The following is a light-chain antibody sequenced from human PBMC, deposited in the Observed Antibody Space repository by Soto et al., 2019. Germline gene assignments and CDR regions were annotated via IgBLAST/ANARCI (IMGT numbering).Light chain of an antibody. CDR1: SSDIGAGFD. CDR2: GNT. Sequence: QPVLTQPPSVSGAPGQRVTISCTGSSSDIGAGFDVHWYQHLPGTAPKLLIYGNTNRPSGVPGRFSGSKSGTSASLVITGLQAEDEADYYCQSYENSRTGFYFFGTGTKLTVL. CDR3: QSYENSRTGFYF. J-gene: IGLJ1*01. V-gene: IGLV1-40*01.